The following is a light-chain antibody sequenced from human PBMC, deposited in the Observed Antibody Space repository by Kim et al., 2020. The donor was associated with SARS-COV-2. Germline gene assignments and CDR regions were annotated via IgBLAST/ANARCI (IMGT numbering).Light chain of an antibody. Sequence: DIVLTQSPATLSLSPGERAALSCRASQSVSSYLAWFQQKPGQAPRLLIYDASNRATGVPARFSGSGSGTDFTLTISSLEPEDFAVYYCQQRRFWPLTFGGGTKLEI. J-gene: IGKJ4*01. CDR1: QSVSSY. CDR3: QQRRFWPLT. CDR2: DAS. V-gene: IGKV3-11*01.